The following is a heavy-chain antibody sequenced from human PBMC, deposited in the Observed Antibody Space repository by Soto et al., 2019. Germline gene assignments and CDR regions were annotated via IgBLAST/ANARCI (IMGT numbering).Heavy chain of an antibody. D-gene: IGHD1-1*01. J-gene: IGHJ4*02. CDR2: ISGSGDNT. CDR1: GFTVRNDG. Sequence: EVQLLESGGGLVQPGGSLRLSCAASGFTVRNDGMSWVRQAPGKGLEWVSGISGSGDNTYYADSVKGRFTISRDNSKNTLYLQMNSLRAEDTAVYFCAKGRNGGWNGGDYWGQGTLVTVSS. V-gene: IGHV3-23*01. CDR3: AKGRNGGWNGGDY.